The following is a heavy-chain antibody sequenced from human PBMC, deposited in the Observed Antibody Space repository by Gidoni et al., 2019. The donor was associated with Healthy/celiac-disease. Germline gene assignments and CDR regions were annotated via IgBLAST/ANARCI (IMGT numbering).Heavy chain of an antibody. CDR2: MNPNSGNT. CDR3: ARVFQTGDLIVYYYYGMDV. Sequence: QVQLVQSGAEVKKPGASVKVSCKASGYTFTSYDINWVRQATGQGLEWMGWMNPNSGNTGYAQKFQGRVTMTRNTSISTAYMELSSLRSEDTAVYYCARVFQTGDLIVYYYYGMDVWGQGTTVTVSS. CDR1: GYTFTSYD. D-gene: IGHD7-27*01. J-gene: IGHJ6*02. V-gene: IGHV1-8*01.